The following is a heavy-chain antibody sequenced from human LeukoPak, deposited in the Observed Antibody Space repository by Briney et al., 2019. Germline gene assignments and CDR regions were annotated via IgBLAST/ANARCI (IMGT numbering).Heavy chain of an antibody. V-gene: IGHV4-59*01. Sequence: SETLSLTRTVSGGSISSYYWSWIRQPPGKGLEWIGYIYYSGSTNYNPSLKSRVTISVDTSKNQFSLKLSSVTAADTAVYYCARVQRYSYGSYYYYYYMDVWGKGTTVTVSS. CDR2: IYYSGST. D-gene: IGHD5-18*01. CDR1: GGSISSYY. CDR3: ARVQRYSYGSYYYYYYMDV. J-gene: IGHJ6*03.